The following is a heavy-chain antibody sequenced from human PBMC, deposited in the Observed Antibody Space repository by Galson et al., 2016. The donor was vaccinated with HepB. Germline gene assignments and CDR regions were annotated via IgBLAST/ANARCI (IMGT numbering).Heavy chain of an antibody. J-gene: IGHJ4*02. V-gene: IGHV3-30*18. CDR2: ISYEGSNK. CDR3: AKDGAIYGSCTSTSCSSYSDY. CDR1: GFMLSGYG. D-gene: IGHD2-2*01. Sequence: SLRLSCAASGFMLSGYGMHWVRQAPGKGLEWVAIISYEGSNKYYADSVKGRFTTSRDNSKNTLYLQMSSLRAEDTAVYYCAKDGAIYGSCTSTSCSSYSDYWGQGTLVTVSS.